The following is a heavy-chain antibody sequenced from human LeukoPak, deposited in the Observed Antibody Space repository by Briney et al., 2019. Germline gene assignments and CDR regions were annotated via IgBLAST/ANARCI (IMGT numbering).Heavy chain of an antibody. CDR2: ISAYNGNT. CDR3: ARSLMSGGYHLSFDY. V-gene: IGHV1-18*01. D-gene: IGHD3-22*01. CDR1: GYTFTSYG. Sequence: ASVTVSCKASGYTFTSYGLSWVRQAPGQGPEWMGWISAYNGNTNYAQNFQGRVTMTTDTSTSTAHMELRSLRVDDTAVYYCARSLMSGGYHLSFDYWGQGTLVTVSS. J-gene: IGHJ4*02.